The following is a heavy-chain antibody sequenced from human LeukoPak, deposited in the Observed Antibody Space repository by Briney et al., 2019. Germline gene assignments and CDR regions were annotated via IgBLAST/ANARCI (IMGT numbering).Heavy chain of an antibody. CDR1: GFTFSSYA. CDR2: MSYDGFNK. D-gene: IGHD5-18*01. CDR3: AKTKGYSYGYYFDY. V-gene: IGHV3-30*18. Sequence: AGGSLRLSCAASGFTFSSYAMHWVRQSIGKGLEWVAVMSYDGFNKYYADSVKGRFTISRDNSKNTLYLQMNSLRAEDTAVYYCAKTKGYSYGYYFDYWGQGTLVTVSS. J-gene: IGHJ4*02.